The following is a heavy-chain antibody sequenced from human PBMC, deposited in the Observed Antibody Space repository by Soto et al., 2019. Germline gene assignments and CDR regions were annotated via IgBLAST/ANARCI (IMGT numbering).Heavy chain of an antibody. CDR3: ARGNWNYAFDY. J-gene: IGHJ4*02. CDR2: INHSGST. Sequence: SETLSLTCAVYGGSFSGYYWSWIRQPPGKGLEWIGEINHSGSTNYNPSLKSRVTISVDPYKNLFSLKLIFVTAADAAVYYCARGNWNYAFDYWGQGTLVTVSS. D-gene: IGHD1-7*01. CDR1: GGSFSGYY. V-gene: IGHV4-34*01.